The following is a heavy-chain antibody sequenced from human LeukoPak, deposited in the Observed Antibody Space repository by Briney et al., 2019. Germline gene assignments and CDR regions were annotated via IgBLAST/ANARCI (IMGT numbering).Heavy chain of an antibody. CDR3: ASLDIVVVPAANHGNWFDP. D-gene: IGHD2-2*03. CDR2: IIGSGGST. Sequence: GRCLRPSCAPSAFTFSSYAMSWVSQAPGKGLGWVSAIIGSGGSTYYADSVKGRITISRDNSKNTLYLQMNSLRAEDTAVYYCASLDIVVVPAANHGNWFDPWGQGTLVTVSS. CDR1: AFTFSSYA. J-gene: IGHJ5*02. V-gene: IGHV3-23*01.